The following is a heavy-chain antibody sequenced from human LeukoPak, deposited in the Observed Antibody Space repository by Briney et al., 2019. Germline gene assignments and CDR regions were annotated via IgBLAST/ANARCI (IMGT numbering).Heavy chain of an antibody. CDR1: GFTFNSYA. V-gene: IGHV3-30*04. Sequence: PGGSLRLSCVASGFTFNSYAFHWVRQAPGKGLEWVAFASYEGDKTYYVDSVKGRFTITRDNSKNTLYLQMNSLRLEDMALYYCAKPSGSGVDYWGRGTRVTVSS. D-gene: IGHD1-26*01. CDR3: AKPSGSGVDY. CDR2: ASYEGDKT. J-gene: IGHJ4*02.